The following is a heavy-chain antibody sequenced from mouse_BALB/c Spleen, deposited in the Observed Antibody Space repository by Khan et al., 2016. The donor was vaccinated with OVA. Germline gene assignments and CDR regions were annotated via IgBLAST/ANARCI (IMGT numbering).Heavy chain of an antibody. Sequence: VQLQQSGAELVKSGATVTLSCTASGLYIKDTYMHWLKQWLEQGLVWIGRIEPPNGNTKYDPKFQGKATITADTSSNPAYLQLSRLTSEDAAVYYCARMARKWGQGTTLTVSS. CDR2: IEPPNGNT. V-gene: IGHV14-3*02. CDR1: GLYIKDTY. J-gene: IGHJ2*01. CDR3: ARMARK.